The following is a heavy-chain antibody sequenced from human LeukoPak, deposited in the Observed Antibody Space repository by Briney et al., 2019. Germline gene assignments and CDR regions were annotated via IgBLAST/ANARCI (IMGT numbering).Heavy chain of an antibody. CDR2: IYYSGST. V-gene: IGHV4-59*08. J-gene: IGHJ4*02. CDR3: ARHDMDVAGGGLDYVDY. Sequence: SETLSLTCTVSGGSIIRYYWSWIRQPPGKGLECIGYIYYSGSTNYNPSLKSRVAISVDTSKNQFSLKLSSVTAADTAVYYCARHDMDVAGGGLDYVDYWGQGTRVTVSS. D-gene: IGHD1-26*01. CDR1: GGSIIRYY.